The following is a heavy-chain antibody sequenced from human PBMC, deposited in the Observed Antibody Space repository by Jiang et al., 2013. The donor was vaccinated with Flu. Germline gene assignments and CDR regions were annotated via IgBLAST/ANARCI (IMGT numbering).Heavy chain of an antibody. CDR2: ISYDGSNK. CDR1: GFTSVAML. CDR3: ASSIGLYGSGSYYNYGMDV. J-gene: IGHJ6*02. D-gene: IGHD3-10*01. Sequence: SCAASGFTSVAMLCTGSARLQGKGLEWVAVISYDGSNKYYADSVKGRFTISRDNSKNTLYLQMNSLRAEDTAVYYCASSIGLYGSGSYYNYGMDVWGQGTTVTVSS. V-gene: IGHV3-30*04.